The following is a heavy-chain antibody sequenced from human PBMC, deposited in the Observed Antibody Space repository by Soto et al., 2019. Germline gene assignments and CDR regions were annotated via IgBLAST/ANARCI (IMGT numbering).Heavy chain of an antibody. Sequence: SETLSLTCAVYGGSFSGYYWSWIRQPPGKGLEWIGEINHSGSTNYNPSLKSRVTISVDTSKNQFSLKLSSVTAADTAVYYCARGRRRTPPDVWGKGTTVTVSS. CDR3: ARGRRRTPPDV. V-gene: IGHV4-34*01. J-gene: IGHJ6*04. CDR1: GGSFSGYY. CDR2: INHSGST.